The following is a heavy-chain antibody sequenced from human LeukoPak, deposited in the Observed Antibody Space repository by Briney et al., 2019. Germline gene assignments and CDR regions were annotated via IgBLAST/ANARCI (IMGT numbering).Heavy chain of an antibody. CDR2: ISSSSTYI. D-gene: IGHD4-17*01. CDR1: GVTFSSYS. CDR3: ARDLIAVTTGGATY. J-gene: IGHJ4*02. Sequence: GGSLRLSCAASGVTFSSYSMNWVRQAPGEGLEWVSSISSSSTYIYYADSVKGRFTISRDNAKNSLYLQMNTLRAEDTAVYYCARDLIAVTTGGATYWGQGTLVTVSS. V-gene: IGHV3-21*01.